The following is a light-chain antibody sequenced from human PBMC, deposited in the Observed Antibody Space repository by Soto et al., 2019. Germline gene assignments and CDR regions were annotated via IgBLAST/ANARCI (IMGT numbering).Light chain of an antibody. CDR1: ESVSNNY. J-gene: IGKJ1*01. V-gene: IGKV3-20*01. Sequence: EIVWTQSPGTLSLSPGERGSRSCRASESVSNNYLAWYEQKPGQSPRLLIYGASNRATGIPDRFSGSGSGTDFTLTISRLEPEDFAVYYCQQYGSSGTFGQGTKVDIK. CDR2: GAS. CDR3: QQYGSSGT.